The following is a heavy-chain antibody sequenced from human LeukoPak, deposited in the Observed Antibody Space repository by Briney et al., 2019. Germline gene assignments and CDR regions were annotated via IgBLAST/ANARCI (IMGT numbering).Heavy chain of an antibody. CDR2: IWYDGSNK. Sequence: GRSLRLSCAASGFTFSSYGMHWVRQAPGKGLEWVAVIWYDGSNKYYADSVKGRFTISRDNSKNTLYLQMNSLRAEDTAVYYCAGDKPETNWNLDYWGQGTLVTVSS. D-gene: IGHD1-20*01. J-gene: IGHJ4*02. V-gene: IGHV3-33*01. CDR1: GFTFSSYG. CDR3: AGDKPETNWNLDY.